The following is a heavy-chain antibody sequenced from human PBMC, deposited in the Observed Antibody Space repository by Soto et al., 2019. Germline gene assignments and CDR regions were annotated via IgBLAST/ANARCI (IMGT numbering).Heavy chain of an antibody. CDR3: ARDLISGGYEMRMTMIDY. CDR2: IWYDGSNT. V-gene: IGHV3-33*01. CDR1: GFTFSSYG. J-gene: IGHJ4*02. Sequence: QVQLVESGGGVVQPGRSLRLSCAASGFTFSSYGMHWVRQAPGKGLEWVAVIWYDGSNTYYADSVKGRFTISRDNSKNTLYLQMTRLRAEDTVVYYCARDLISGGYEMRMTMIDYWGQGTLVTVSS. D-gene: IGHD3-3*01.